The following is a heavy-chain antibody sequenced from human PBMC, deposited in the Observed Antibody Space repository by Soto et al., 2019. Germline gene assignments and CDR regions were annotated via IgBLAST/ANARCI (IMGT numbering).Heavy chain of an antibody. D-gene: IGHD2-15*01. V-gene: IGHV1-69*01. J-gene: IGHJ4*02. CDR3: ARDHADCSGGSCYFDY. CDR2: IIPIFGTA. Sequence: GASVKVSCRASGGSFSSYAISGVREAPGQGLEWMGGIIPIFGTANYAQKFQGRVTITADESTSTAYMELSSLRSEDTAVYYCARDHADCSGGSCYFDYWGQGTLVTVSS. CDR1: GGSFSSYA.